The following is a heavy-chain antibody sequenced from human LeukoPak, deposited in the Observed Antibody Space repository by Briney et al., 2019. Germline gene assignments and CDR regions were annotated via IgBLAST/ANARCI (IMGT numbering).Heavy chain of an antibody. V-gene: IGHV3-11*04. CDR3: ARDGIRSFGLITKHDY. CDR2: ISSRGGTI. J-gene: IGHJ4*02. CDR1: GFTFSDYN. D-gene: IGHD3-3*01. Sequence: GGSLRLSCAASGFTFSDYNMHWIRQAPGKGLEWISYISSRGGTIFYADSVKGRFTISRDNAENSLFLQLNSLRPEDTAVYYCARDGIRSFGLITKHDYWVQGTLVTVSS.